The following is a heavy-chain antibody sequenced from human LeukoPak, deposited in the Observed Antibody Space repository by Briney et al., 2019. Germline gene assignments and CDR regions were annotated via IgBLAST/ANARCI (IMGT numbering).Heavy chain of an antibody. CDR3: AKDDSSELRYFDWLLGGLDY. J-gene: IGHJ4*02. D-gene: IGHD3-9*01. CDR1: GFSFSDCS. CDR2: ISYDGSNK. V-gene: IGHV3-30*18. Sequence: PGGSLRLSCAASGFSFSDCSMSWVRQAPGKGLEWVAVISYDGSNKYYADSVKGRFTISRDNSKNTLYLQMNSLRAEDTAMYYCAKDDSSELRYFDWLLGGLDYWGQGTLVTVSS.